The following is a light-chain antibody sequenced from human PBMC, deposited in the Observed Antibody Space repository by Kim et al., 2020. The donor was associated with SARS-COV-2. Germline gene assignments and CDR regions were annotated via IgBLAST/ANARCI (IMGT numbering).Light chain of an antibody. J-gene: IGLJ3*02. CDR2: DTS. Sequence: GTVTLTVHYSAGPVTSYHYPYWIQQKPGQAPRTLIYDTSKTHSWTPARFSGSLIGGKAALTLSGAQPEDEADYYCLLTYGDPRPWVFGGGTKVTVL. CDR3: LLTYGDPRPWV. CDR1: AGPVTSYHY. V-gene: IGLV7-46*01.